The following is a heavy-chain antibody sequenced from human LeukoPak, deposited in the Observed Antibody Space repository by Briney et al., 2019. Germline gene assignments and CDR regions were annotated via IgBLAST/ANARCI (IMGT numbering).Heavy chain of an antibody. D-gene: IGHD1-14*01. CDR1: GGTFRNFA. CDR2: ISPIFNRP. J-gene: IGHJ6*03. CDR3: ARQGNQLLYYFYYLDV. Sequence: SVKVSCTASGGTFRNFAISWVRQAPGEGLEWMGGISPIFNRPHYAPKFQGRVTITADESTSTAYMEPSGVRSDDTAVYFCARQGNQLLYYFYYLDVWGNGTTVTVSS. V-gene: IGHV1-69*13.